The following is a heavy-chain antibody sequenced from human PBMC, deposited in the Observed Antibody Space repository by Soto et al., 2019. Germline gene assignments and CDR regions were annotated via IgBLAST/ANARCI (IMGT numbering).Heavy chain of an antibody. V-gene: IGHV5-51*01. CDR3: ARQFVVVSAAKRGRYSYYYMDV. CDR2: IYPGDSDT. J-gene: IGHJ6*03. Sequence: GECLKISCKGSGYRFTSYWIGWVRQMPWKGLEWMGIIYPGDSDTRYSPSFQGQVTISADKSISTAYLQWSSLKASDTAMYYCARQFVVVSAAKRGRYSYYYMDVWGKRTKVTVSS. D-gene: IGHD2-2*01. CDR1: GYRFTSYW.